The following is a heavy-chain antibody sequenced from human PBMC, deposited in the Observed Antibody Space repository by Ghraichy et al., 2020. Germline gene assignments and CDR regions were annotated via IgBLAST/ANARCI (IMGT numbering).Heavy chain of an antibody. D-gene: IGHD5/OR15-5a*01. CDR1: GFTFSNYA. V-gene: IGHV3-23*01. J-gene: IGHJ3*02. Sequence: GGSLRLSCAASGFTFSNYAMSWVRQAPGKGLEWVSTISGSGGSTYYADSVKGRFTISRVNSKNTLNLQMNSLRGEDTAVYYCTKGYSVYANDAFDMWGQGTMVTVSS. CDR2: ISGSGGST. CDR3: TKGYSVYANDAFDM.